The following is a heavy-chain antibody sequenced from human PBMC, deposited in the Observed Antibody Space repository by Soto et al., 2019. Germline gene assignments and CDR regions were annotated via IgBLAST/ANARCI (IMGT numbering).Heavy chain of an antibody. Sequence: QVQLQESGPGLVKPSETLSLTCTVSGASISSSYWRWIRQPPGKRLEWIGYIYHTGSTLYNPSLKGRVTMSVDTSMSQLSLELRSLTAADTAVYCCAGDAPGSSYFDYWGQGTLVAVSS. D-gene: IGHD7-27*01. CDR1: GASISSSY. J-gene: IGHJ4*02. CDR2: IYHTGST. V-gene: IGHV4-59*01. CDR3: AGDAPGSSYFDY.